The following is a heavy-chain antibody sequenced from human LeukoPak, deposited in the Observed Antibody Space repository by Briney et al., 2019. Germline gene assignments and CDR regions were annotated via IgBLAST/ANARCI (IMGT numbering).Heavy chain of an antibody. Sequence: GGSLRLSCAASGFSVSNNYMSWVRQPPGKGLEWVSVIYSGGSIYYADSVKGRFTISRDNSKNTLYLQMNSLRAEDTAVFYCARGGLGSAFDNWGQGTLVTVSS. CDR2: IYSGGSI. J-gene: IGHJ4*02. D-gene: IGHD6-19*01. CDR1: GFSVSNNY. V-gene: IGHV3-53*03. CDR3: ARGGLGSAFDN.